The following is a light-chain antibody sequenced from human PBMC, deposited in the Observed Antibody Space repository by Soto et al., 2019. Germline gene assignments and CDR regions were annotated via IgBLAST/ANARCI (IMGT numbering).Light chain of an antibody. CDR3: QVWDSSSDHVV. CDR2: YDS. CDR1: NIGSKS. J-gene: IGLJ2*01. V-gene: IGLV3-21*04. Sequence: SYELTQPPSVSVAPGKTARITCGGTNIGSKSVHWYQQKPGQAPVLAIYYDSDRPSGIPERFSGSNSGNTATLTISRVEAGDEADYYCQVWDSSSDHVVFGGGTKLTVL.